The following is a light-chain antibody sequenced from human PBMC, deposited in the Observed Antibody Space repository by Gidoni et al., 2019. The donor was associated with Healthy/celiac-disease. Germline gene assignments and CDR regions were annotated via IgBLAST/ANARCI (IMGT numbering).Light chain of an antibody. V-gene: IGKV1-39*01. CDR1: QSISSY. CDR3: QPSYSTPYT. Sequence: EIKMTQSQASLSASVGDRVTITCRASQSISSYLNWYQQKPGKAPKLLIYAASSLQSGVPSSFSGSGSGTDFTLTIISLQPEDFATYYCQPSYSTPYTFGQGTKLEIK. CDR2: AAS. J-gene: IGKJ2*01.